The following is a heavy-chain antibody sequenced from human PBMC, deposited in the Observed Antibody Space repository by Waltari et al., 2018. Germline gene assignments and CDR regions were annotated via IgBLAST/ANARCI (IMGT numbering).Heavy chain of an antibody. CDR1: GGSISSYY. Sequence: QVQLQESGPGLVKPSETLSLTCTVSGGSISSYYWSWIRQPPGKGLEWNWDIYYSGSTKYHPSLKSPVHISVKTSKNPVSPKLSVGDAAGPAGEFCARRPGNRFEPRGQGTLVTVSS. V-gene: IGHV4-59*01. CDR2: IYYSGST. J-gene: IGHJ5*02. CDR3: ARRPGNRFEP.